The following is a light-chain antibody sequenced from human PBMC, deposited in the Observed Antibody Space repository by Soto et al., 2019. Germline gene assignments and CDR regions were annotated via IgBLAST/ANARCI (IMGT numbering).Light chain of an antibody. CDR3: QTWGTGIWV. CDR2: LNIDGSH. V-gene: IGLV4-69*01. CDR1: SGHSSYA. Sequence: QSVLTQSPSASASLGASVKLTCTLTSGHSSYAIAWHQQQPEKGPRYLMKLNIDGSHSKGDGIPDRFSGSSSGAERYLTISSLQSEDEADYYCQTWGTGIWVFGGGTKLTVL. J-gene: IGLJ3*02.